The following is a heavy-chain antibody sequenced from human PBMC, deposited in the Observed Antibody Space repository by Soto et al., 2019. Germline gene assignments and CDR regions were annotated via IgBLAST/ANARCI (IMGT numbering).Heavy chain of an antibody. J-gene: IGHJ5*02. V-gene: IGHV3-21*01. Sequence: PGGSLRLSCAASGFTFSSYSMNWVRQAPGKGLEWVSSISSSSSYIYYADSVKGRFTISRDNAKNSLYLQMNSLRAEDTAVYYCARVSVLDYDFWSDHNWFDPWGRGTLVTVSS. CDR2: ISSSSSYI. CDR1: GFTFSSYS. CDR3: ARVSVLDYDFWSDHNWFDP. D-gene: IGHD3-3*01.